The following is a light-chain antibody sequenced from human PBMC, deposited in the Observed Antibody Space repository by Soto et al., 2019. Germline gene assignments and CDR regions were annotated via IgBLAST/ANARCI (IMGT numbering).Light chain of an antibody. CDR1: RSINSN. CDR3: QQYNTWWT. J-gene: IGKJ1*01. V-gene: IGKV3-15*01. Sequence: EIVLTQSPATLSLSPGERATLSCRASRSINSNLAWYQQKPGQAPRLLFYGASVRATGIPDRFTGSGSGTDFTLTITSLQSEDFAVYYCQQYNTWWTFGQGTKVDIK. CDR2: GAS.